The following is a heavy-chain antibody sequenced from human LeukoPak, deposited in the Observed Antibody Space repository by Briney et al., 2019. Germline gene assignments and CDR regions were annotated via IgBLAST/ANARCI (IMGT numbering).Heavy chain of an antibody. CDR3: ARGTYYDFWSGYTPFDY. D-gene: IGHD3-3*01. J-gene: IGHJ4*02. CDR2: IYHSGST. CDR1: GGSISSGGYS. V-gene: IGHV4-30-2*05. Sequence: SETLSLTCAVSGGSISSGGYSWSWIRQPPGKGLEWIGYIYHSGSTYYNPSLKSRVTISVDTSKSQFSLKLSSVTAADTAVYYCARGTYYDFWSGYTPFDYWGQGTLVTVSS.